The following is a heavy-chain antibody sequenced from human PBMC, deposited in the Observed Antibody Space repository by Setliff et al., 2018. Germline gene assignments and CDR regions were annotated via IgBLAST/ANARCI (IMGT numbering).Heavy chain of an antibody. V-gene: IGHV3-15*01. D-gene: IGHD4-17*01. CDR2: IKSKTDGGTT. CDR3: SDYGPLGVY. CDR1: GFTFSSYW. Sequence: GGSLRLSCAASGFTFSSYWMSWVRQAPGRGLEWVGRIKSKTDGGTTDYAANVKGRFTISRDDSKDTMYLQMSSLKTEDTAVYYCSDYGPLGVYWGQGTLVTVSS. J-gene: IGHJ4*02.